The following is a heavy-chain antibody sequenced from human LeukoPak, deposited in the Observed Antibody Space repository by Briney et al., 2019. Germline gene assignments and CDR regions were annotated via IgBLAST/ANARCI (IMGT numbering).Heavy chain of an antibody. J-gene: IGHJ4*02. CDR1: GGSISSSSYY. V-gene: IGHV4-39*01. CDR2: IYYSGST. D-gene: IGHD3-9*01. CDR3: ARHVSVLTGYYPDY. Sequence: SETLSLTCTVSGGSISSSSYYWGWIRQPPGKGLEWIGSIYYSGSTYYNPSLKSRVTISVDTSKNQFSLKPSSVTAADTAVYYCARHVSVLTGYYPDYWGQGTLVTVSS.